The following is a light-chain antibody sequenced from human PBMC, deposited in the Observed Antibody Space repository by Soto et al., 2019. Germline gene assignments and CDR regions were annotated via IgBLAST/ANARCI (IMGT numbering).Light chain of an antibody. J-gene: IGLJ1*01. CDR1: SSDVGGYNY. CDR3: SSYTRSSTFSL. V-gene: IGLV2-14*01. Sequence: QSVLTQPASVSGSPGQSITISCTGTSSDVGGYNYVSWYQQHPGKAPKLMIYEVSNRPSGVSNRFSGSKSGNTASLTISGLQAEDEADYYCSSYTRSSTFSLLGTGTKVTVL. CDR2: EVS.